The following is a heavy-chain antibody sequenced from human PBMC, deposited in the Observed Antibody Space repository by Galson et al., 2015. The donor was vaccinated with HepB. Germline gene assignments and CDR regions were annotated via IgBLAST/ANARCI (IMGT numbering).Heavy chain of an antibody. CDR1: GYSFTSYW. Sequence: QSGAEVKKPGESLRISCKGSGYSFTSYWISWGRQMPGKGLEWMGRIDPSDSYANFSPSFQGHVPISADKSISTAYLQWCSLKDSDTAMYYCARRWKYSSSSGPDYYYGMDVWGQGTTVTVSS. D-gene: IGHD6-6*01. V-gene: IGHV5-10-1*01. CDR3: ARRWKYSSSSGPDYYYGMDV. J-gene: IGHJ6*02. CDR2: IDPSDSYA.